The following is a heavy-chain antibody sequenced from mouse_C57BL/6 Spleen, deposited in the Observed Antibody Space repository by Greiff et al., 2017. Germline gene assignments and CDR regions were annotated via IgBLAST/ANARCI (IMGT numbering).Heavy chain of an antibody. D-gene: IGHD3-2*02. J-gene: IGHJ3*01. CDR2: INPSNGGT. V-gene: IGHV1-53*01. Sequence: QVHVKQPGTELVKPGASVKLSCKASGYTFTSYWMHWVKQRPGQGLEWIGNINPSNGGTNYNEKFKSKATLTVDKSSSTAYMQLSSLTSEDSAVYYCARDSSGQLWFAYWGQGTLVTVSA. CDR1: GYTFTSYW. CDR3: ARDSSGQLWFAY.